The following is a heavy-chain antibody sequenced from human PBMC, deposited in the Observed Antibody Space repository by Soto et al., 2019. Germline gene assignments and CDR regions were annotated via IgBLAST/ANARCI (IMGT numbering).Heavy chain of an antibody. CDR1: GGSISSYY. CDR2: IYFTGST. CDR3: ARGRAYSDRSGYHYYFDY. J-gene: IGHJ4*02. Sequence: SETLSLTCTVSGGSISSYYWSWIRQPPGKGLEWIGYIYFTGSTNYNPSLKSRVTISVDTSKIQFSLKLSSVTAADTAVYYCARGRAYSDRSGYHYYFDYWGQGTLVTVSS. D-gene: IGHD3-22*01. V-gene: IGHV4-59*01.